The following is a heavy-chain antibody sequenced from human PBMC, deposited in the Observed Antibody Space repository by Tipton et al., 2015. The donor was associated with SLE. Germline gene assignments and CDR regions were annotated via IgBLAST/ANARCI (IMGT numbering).Heavy chain of an antibody. V-gene: IGHV4-39*07. D-gene: IGHD5-18*01. J-gene: IGHJ6*02. CDR1: GGSISSSSYY. CDR2: IYYSGST. CDR3: ARGQLWFNYYGMDV. Sequence: TLSLTCTVSGGSISSSSYYWGWIRQPPGKGLEWIGSIYYSGSTYYNPSLKSRVTISVDTSKNQFSLKLSSVTAADTAVYYCARGQLWFNYYGMDVWGQGTTVTVSS.